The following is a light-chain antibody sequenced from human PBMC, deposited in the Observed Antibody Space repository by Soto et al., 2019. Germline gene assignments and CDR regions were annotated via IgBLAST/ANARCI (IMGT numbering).Light chain of an antibody. CDR2: DAS. Sequence: EIVLTQSPATMSLSPGERATLSCRASQSVSSFLAWYQQKPGQAPRLLLSDASKRATGIPARFSGSGSGTDFTLTISSLEPEDFAVYYCQQRSNWPPEITFGQGTRLEIK. CDR1: QSVSSF. V-gene: IGKV3-11*01. CDR3: QQRSNWPPEIT. J-gene: IGKJ5*01.